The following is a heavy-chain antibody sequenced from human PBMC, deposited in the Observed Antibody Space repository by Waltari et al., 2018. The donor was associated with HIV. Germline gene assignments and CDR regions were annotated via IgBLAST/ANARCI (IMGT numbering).Heavy chain of an antibody. CDR1: GDSILSSHHS. V-gene: IGHV4-39*01. Sequence: HLQLQAAGAGQVKPSETLSLTCPVSGDSILSSHHSGGWIRKTPGKGLEWIGIIYSSGTTSYNPSLKSRVTMSVDTSKNQFSLRLNSVTAADTAVFFCSRHSQTALTTDYWGQGTLVTVAA. CDR3: SRHSQTALTTDY. CDR2: IYSSGTT. J-gene: IGHJ4*02. D-gene: IGHD4-17*01.